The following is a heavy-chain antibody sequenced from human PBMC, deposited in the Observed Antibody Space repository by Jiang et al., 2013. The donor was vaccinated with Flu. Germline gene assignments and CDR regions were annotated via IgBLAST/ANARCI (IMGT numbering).Heavy chain of an antibody. J-gene: IGHJ4*02. CDR3: ARARTSGATHIDY. V-gene: IGHV3-20*03. D-gene: IGHD6-25*01. CDR2: INWNGGTT. Sequence: MSWVRQAPGKGLEWVSGINWNGGTTGYVDSVKGRFTISRDNAKNSLYLQMNSLRAEDTALYYCARARTSGATHIDYWGQGTLVTVSS.